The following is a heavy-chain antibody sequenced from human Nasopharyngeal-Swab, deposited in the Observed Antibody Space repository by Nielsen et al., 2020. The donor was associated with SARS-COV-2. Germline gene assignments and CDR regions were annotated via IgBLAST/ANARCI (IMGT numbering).Heavy chain of an antibody. J-gene: IGHJ6*02. Sequence: ASVNVSCKVSGYTLTELSMHWVRQAPGKGLEWMGGFDPEDGETIYAQKFQGRVTMTEDTSTDTAYMELSSLRSEDTDVYYCATGFAITIVRGVRYYYYGMDVWGQGTTVTVSS. CDR1: GYTLTELS. CDR3: ATGFAITIVRGVRYYYYGMDV. D-gene: IGHD3-10*01. V-gene: IGHV1-24*01. CDR2: FDPEDGET.